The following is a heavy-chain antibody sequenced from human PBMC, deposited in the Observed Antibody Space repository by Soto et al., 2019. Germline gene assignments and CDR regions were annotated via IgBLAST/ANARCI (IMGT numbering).Heavy chain of an antibody. D-gene: IGHD6-13*01. CDR3: ARDRHIAAAGPYFHMDV. J-gene: IGHJ6*03. Sequence: PGGSLRLSCAASGFSFSDFYMSWIRQAPGKGLEWLSYISNGGTTIYYADSVKGRFTISRDNAQNSLYLQMNSLRAEDTAVYYCARDRHIAAAGPYFHMDVWGKGTTVTVSS. CDR2: ISNGGTTI. CDR1: GFSFSDFY. V-gene: IGHV3-11*01.